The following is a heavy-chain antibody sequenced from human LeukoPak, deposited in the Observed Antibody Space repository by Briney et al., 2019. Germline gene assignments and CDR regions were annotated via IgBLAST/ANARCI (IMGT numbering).Heavy chain of an antibody. D-gene: IGHD5-18*01. CDR3: ARGGGHSYGPFDY. Sequence: GGSLRLSCAASGFTVSSNYMSWVRQAPGKGLEWVSVIYSGGSTYYADSVKGRFTISRDNSKNTLYLQMNSLRAEDTAVYYCARGGGHSYGPFDYSGQGTLVTVSS. J-gene: IGHJ4*02. CDR2: IYSGGST. CDR1: GFTVSSNY. V-gene: IGHV3-53*01.